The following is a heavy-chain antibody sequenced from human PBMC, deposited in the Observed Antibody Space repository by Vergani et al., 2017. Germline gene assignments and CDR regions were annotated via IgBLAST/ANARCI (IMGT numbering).Heavy chain of an antibody. CDR3: AFDVLRYFDWLSTTYYYYGMDV. D-gene: IGHD3-9*01. V-gene: IGHV1-8*01. J-gene: IGHJ6*02. CDR1: GYTFTSYD. Sequence: QVQLVQSGAEVKKPGASVKVSCKASGYTFTSYDINWVRQATGQGLEWMGWMNPNSGNTGYAQKFQGRVTMTRNTPISTAYMELSSLRSEDTAVYYCAFDVLRYFDWLSTTYYYYGMDVWGQGTTVTVSS. CDR2: MNPNSGNT.